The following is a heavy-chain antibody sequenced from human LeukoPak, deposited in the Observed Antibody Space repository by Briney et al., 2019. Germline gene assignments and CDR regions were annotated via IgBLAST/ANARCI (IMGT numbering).Heavy chain of an antibody. CDR2: ISSASTYI. Sequence: PGGSLRLSCAASGFTFSNAWMNWVRQAPGKGLECVSSISSASTYIYNADSAKGRFTISRDNAKNSLYLQMDSLRVEDTAVYYCARGQWPDYWGQGTLVTVSS. CDR1: GFTFSNAW. J-gene: IGHJ4*02. CDR3: ARGQWPDY. D-gene: IGHD6-19*01. V-gene: IGHV3-21*01.